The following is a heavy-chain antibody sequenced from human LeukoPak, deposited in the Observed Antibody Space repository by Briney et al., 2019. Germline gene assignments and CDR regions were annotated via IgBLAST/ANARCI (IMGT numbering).Heavy chain of an antibody. CDR2: INHSGST. V-gene: IGHV4-34*01. D-gene: IGHD6-13*01. CDR1: GGSFSHYY. J-gene: IGHJ5*02. Sequence: PSETLSLTCSVYGGSFSHYYWSWIRQPPGKGLEWIGEINHSGSTNYNPSLKSRVTISVDTSKNQFSLKLSSVPAADTAVYYCARGPSLAAAGTHLVWFDPWGQGTLVTVSS. CDR3: ARGPSLAAAGTHLVWFDP.